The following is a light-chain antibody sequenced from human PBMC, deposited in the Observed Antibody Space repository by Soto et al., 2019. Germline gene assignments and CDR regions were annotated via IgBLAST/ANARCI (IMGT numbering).Light chain of an antibody. V-gene: IGLV2-8*01. CDR2: EVS. Sequence: HSVLTQPPSASGSPGQSVTISCTGTSSDVGGYNYVSWYQQHPGKAPKLMIYEVSKRPSGVPDRFSGSKSGNTASLTVSGLQAEDEADYYCSSYAGSNNPNYVFGTGTKVT. J-gene: IGLJ1*01. CDR3: SSYAGSNNPNYV. CDR1: SSDVGGYNY.